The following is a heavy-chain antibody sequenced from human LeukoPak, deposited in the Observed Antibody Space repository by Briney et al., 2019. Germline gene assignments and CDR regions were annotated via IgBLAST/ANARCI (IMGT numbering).Heavy chain of an antibody. V-gene: IGHV3-30-3*01. Sequence: PGRSLRLSCAASGFTLSTYAMHWVRQAPGKGLGWVALISYDGSNKYNEDSVKGRFTISRDHSKNTLYLQMNTLRAEDTAVYYCARVPLQWLAFDYWGQGTLVTVSS. CDR1: GFTLSTYA. CDR2: ISYDGSNK. CDR3: ARVPLQWLAFDY. D-gene: IGHD6-19*01. J-gene: IGHJ4*02.